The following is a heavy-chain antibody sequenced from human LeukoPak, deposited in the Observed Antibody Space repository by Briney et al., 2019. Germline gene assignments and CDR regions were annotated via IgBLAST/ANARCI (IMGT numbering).Heavy chain of an antibody. CDR3: ARGPVCSSTSCLFDY. CDR2: INHSGST. D-gene: IGHD2-2*01. J-gene: IGHJ4*02. Sequence: SETLSLTCAVYGGSFSGYYWSWIRQPPGKGLEWIGEINHSGSTNYNPSLKSRVTTSVDTSKNQFSLKLSSVTAADTAVYYCARGPVCSSTSCLFDYWGQGTLVTVFS. CDR1: GGSFSGYY. V-gene: IGHV4-34*01.